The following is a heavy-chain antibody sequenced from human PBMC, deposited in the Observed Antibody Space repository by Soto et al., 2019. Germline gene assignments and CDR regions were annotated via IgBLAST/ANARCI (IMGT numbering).Heavy chain of an antibody. Sequence: GSLRLSCAASGFTFSSYWMSWVRQAPGKGLEWVANIKQDGSEKYYVDSVKGRSTISRDNAKNSLYLQMNSLRAEDTAVYYCARVTTIFGVVIIPFDYWGQGTLVTVSS. CDR1: GFTFSSYW. V-gene: IGHV3-7*05. CDR2: IKQDGSEK. D-gene: IGHD3-3*01. J-gene: IGHJ4*02. CDR3: ARVTTIFGVVIIPFDY.